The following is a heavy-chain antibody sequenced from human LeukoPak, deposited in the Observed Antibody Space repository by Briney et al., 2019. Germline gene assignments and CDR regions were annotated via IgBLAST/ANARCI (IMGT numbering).Heavy chain of an antibody. CDR1: GYTFTSYD. V-gene: IGHV1-8*03. CDR2: MNPNSGNT. J-gene: IGHJ5*02. CDR3: ARGLAPVLLWFGEVTGGWLDP. Sequence: GASVKVSCKASGYTFTSYDINWVRQATGQGLEWMGWMNPNSGNTGYAQKFQGRVTITRNTSISTAYMELSSLRSEDTAVYYCARGLAPVLLWFGEVTGGWLDPWGQGTLVTVSS. D-gene: IGHD3-10*01.